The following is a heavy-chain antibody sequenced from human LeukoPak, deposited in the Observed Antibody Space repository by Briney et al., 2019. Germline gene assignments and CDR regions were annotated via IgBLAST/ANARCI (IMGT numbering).Heavy chain of an antibody. J-gene: IGHJ3*02. CDR1: GFTFSRYS. Sequence: GGSLRLSCAASGFTFSRYSMNWVRQAPGKGLEWVSSISSSSSYIYYADSAKGRFTISRDNAKNSLYLQMNSLRAEDTAVYYCARIYSSGRGNDALDIWGQGTMVSVSS. V-gene: IGHV3-21*01. CDR3: ARIYSSGRGNDALDI. D-gene: IGHD6-19*01. CDR2: ISSSSSYI.